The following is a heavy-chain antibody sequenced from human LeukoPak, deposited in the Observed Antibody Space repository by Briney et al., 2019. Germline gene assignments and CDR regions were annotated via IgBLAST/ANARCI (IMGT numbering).Heavy chain of an antibody. CDR1: VGSISSGSYY. CDR3: ARDKYDFRSGYYGYFDY. D-gene: IGHD3-3*01. CDR2: IYTSGST. Sequence: SETLSLTCTVSVGSISSGSYYWRWIRQPAGKGREGNGRIYTSGSTNYNPSLKSRVTISVDTSKNQFSLKLSSVPAADTAVYYCARDKYDFRSGYYGYFDYWGQGTLVTVSS. J-gene: IGHJ4*02. V-gene: IGHV4-61*02.